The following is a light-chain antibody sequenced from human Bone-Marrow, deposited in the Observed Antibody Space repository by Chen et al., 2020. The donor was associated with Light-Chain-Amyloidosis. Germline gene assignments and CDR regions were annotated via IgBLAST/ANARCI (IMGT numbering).Light chain of an antibody. V-gene: IGLV6-57*01. J-gene: IGLJ3*02. CDR2: EDD. CDR3: QSYQGSSQGV. CDR1: SCSIATNY. Sequence: NFMLTQPHSVSESPGTTVIISCTRSSCSIATNYVQWHQQRPGSSPTTVIYEDDQRPSGVPDRFSGSIDRSSNSASLTISGLKTEDEADYYCQSYQGSSQGVFGGGTKLTVL.